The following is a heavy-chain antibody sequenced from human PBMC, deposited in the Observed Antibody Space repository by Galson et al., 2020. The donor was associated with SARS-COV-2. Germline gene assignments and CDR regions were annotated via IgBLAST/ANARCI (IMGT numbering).Heavy chain of an antibody. CDR3: AKEGERSGDSGFDY. Sequence: GGSLRLSCAASGFTFDDYARHWVRQAPGKGLEWVSGISWNSGSIGYADSVKGRFTISRDNAKNSLYLQMNSLRAEDTALYYCAKEGERSGDSGFDYWGQGTLVTVSS. CDR2: ISWNSGSI. V-gene: IGHV3-9*01. CDR1: GFTFDDYA. D-gene: IGHD4-17*01. J-gene: IGHJ4*02.